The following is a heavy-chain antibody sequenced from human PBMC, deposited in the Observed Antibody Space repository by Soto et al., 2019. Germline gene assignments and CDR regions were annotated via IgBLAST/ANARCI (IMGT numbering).Heavy chain of an antibody. V-gene: IGHV1-46*01. Sequence: ASVKVSCKASGYTFTSYYMHWVRQAPGQGLEWMGIINPSGGSTSYAQKSQGRVTMTRDTSTSTVYMELSSLRSEDTAVYYCARDRAENLEWLLFSPHDAFDIWGQGTMVTVSS. D-gene: IGHD3-3*01. CDR1: GYTFTSYY. CDR3: ARDRAENLEWLLFSPHDAFDI. J-gene: IGHJ3*02. CDR2: INPSGGST.